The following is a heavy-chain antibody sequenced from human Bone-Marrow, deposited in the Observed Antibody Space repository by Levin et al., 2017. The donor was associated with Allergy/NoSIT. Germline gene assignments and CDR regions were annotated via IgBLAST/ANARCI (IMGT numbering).Heavy chain of an antibody. CDR1: GFTFSSYA. Sequence: GGSLRLSCAASGFTFSSYAMHWVRQAPGKGLEWVAVISYDGSNKYYADSVKGRFTISRDNSKNTLYLQMNSLRAEDTAVYYCARDVITIFGVVSLHYYYYGMDVWGQGTTVTVSS. J-gene: IGHJ6*02. CDR2: ISYDGSNK. D-gene: IGHD3-3*01. CDR3: ARDVITIFGVVSLHYYYYGMDV. V-gene: IGHV3-30-3*01.